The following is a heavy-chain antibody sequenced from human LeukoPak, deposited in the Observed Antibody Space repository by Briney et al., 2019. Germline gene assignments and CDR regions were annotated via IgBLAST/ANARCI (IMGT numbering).Heavy chain of an antibody. CDR3: ARHGQWLVRLDY. CDR1: GASIGTSNNY. D-gene: IGHD6-19*01. Sequence: SETLSLTCTVSGASIGTSNNYWGLIRQPPGKGLEWIGGIHNSGSTYYDPSLKSRVTISMDTSRNQFSLRLNSVTAADTAVYYCARHGQWLVRLDYWGQGTLVTVSS. J-gene: IGHJ4*02. CDR2: IHNSGST. V-gene: IGHV4-39*01.